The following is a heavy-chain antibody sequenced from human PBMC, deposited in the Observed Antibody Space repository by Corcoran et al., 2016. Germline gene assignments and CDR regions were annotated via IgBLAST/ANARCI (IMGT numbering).Heavy chain of an antibody. V-gene: IGHV3-33*01. D-gene: IGHD3-3*01. CDR1: GFTFSSYG. Sequence: QVQLVESGGGVVQPGRSLRLSCAASGFTFSSYGMHWVRQAPGKGLEWVAVIWYDGSKKYYADSGKGRFTISRDNSKNTLYLQMNSLRAEDTAVYYCARDPSIFGVVMLFDYWGQGTLVTVSS. J-gene: IGHJ4*02. CDR3: ARDPSIFGVVMLFDY. CDR2: IWYDGSKK.